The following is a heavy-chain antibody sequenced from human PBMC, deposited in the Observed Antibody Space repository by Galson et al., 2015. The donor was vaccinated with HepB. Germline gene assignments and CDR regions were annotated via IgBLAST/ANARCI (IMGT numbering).Heavy chain of an antibody. CDR1: GFTFSSYW. J-gene: IGHJ3*02. Sequence: SLRLSCAASGFTFSSYWMSWVRQAPGKGLEWVANIKQDGSEKYYVDSVKGRFTISRDNAKNSLYLQMNSLRAEDTAVYYCAKSIGMATTEEEYDAFDIWGQGTMVTVSS. CDR2: IKQDGSEK. D-gene: IGHD5-24*01. CDR3: AKSIGMATTEEEYDAFDI. V-gene: IGHV3-7*03.